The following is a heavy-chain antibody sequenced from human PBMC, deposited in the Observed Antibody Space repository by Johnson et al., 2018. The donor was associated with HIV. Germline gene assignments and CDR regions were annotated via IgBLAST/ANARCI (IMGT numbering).Heavy chain of an antibody. V-gene: IGHV3-30*04. J-gene: IGHJ3*02. Sequence: QVKLLESGGGLVQPGRSLRLSCAASGFTFSSYAMHWVRQAPGNGLEWVAVISYDGSNRYYADSVKRRFTISRDNSKNTLYLQMNRLRAEDTAVYYCAKDLYSSSWTNDAFDIWGQGTMVTVSS. CDR1: GFTFSSYA. CDR3: AKDLYSSSWTNDAFDI. D-gene: IGHD6-13*01. CDR2: ISYDGSNR.